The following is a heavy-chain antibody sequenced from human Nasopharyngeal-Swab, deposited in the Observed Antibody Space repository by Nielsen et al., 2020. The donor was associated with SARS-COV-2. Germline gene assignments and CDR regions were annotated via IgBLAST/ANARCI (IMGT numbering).Heavy chain of an antibody. V-gene: IGHV4-34*01. J-gene: IGHJ4*02. CDR3: AAFTSGRRFLNDY. Sequence: SETLSLTCAVYGGSFSDYYWSWIRQPPGKGLEWIGEINHSGSTNYNPSLKSRVTISVDTSKNQFSLKLSSVTAADTAVYYCAAFTSGRRFLNDYWGQGTLVTVSS. CDR2: INHSGST. CDR1: GGSFSDYY. D-gene: IGHD3-10*01.